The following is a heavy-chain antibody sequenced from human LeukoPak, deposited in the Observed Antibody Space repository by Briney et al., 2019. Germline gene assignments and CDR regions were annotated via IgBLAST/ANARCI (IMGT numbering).Heavy chain of an antibody. D-gene: IGHD2-8*01. CDR2: GSDVGGT. CDR3: AQNGQSGFSFDP. J-gene: IGHJ5*02. CDR1: GASLNGHY. V-gene: IGHV4-34*01. Sequence: SETLSLTCAVYGASLNGHYWSWIRRPPGKGLEWIGEGSDVGGTKYNPSLKSRVTISADTSKNQFSLKLSSVTAADTAVYYCAQNGQSGFSFDPWGQGTLVTVSS.